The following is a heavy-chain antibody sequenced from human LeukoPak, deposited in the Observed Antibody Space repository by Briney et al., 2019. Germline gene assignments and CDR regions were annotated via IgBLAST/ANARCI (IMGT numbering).Heavy chain of an antibody. Sequence: SETLSLTCTVSGGSISGYYWSWIRQPAGKGLEWIGYIYYSGNTNYNPSLKSRVTISVDTSKNQFSLKLSSVTAADTAVYYCAGPYYYDSSGYRPPLYSMDVWGHGTTVTVSS. CDR1: GGSISGYY. D-gene: IGHD3-22*01. CDR3: AGPYYYDSSGYRPPLYSMDV. CDR2: IYYSGNT. V-gene: IGHV4-59*01. J-gene: IGHJ6*02.